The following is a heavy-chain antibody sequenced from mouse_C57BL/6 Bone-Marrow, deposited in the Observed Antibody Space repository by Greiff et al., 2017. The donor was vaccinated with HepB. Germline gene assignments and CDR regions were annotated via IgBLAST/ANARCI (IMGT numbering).Heavy chain of an antibody. CDR1: GYAFSSSW. Sequence: LQESGPELVKPGASVKISCKASGYAFSSSWMNWVKQRPGKGLEWIGRIYPGDGDTNYNGKVKGKATLTADKSSSTAYMQLSSLTSEDSAVYFGARPYDYDPGFAYWGQGTLVTVSA. CDR3: ARPYDYDPGFAY. J-gene: IGHJ3*01. CDR2: IYPGDGDT. D-gene: IGHD2-4*01. V-gene: IGHV1-82*01.